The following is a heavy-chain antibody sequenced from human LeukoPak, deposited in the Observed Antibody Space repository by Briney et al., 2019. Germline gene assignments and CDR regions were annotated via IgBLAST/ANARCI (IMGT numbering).Heavy chain of an antibody. J-gene: IGHJ6*02. Sequence: ASVKVSCKPSGYTFTCYYMHWVRQAPGQGLEWMGWINPNSGGTNYAQKFQGRVTMTRDTSISTAYMELSRLRSDDTAVYYCARDLPFWSGYSVYYYGMDVWGQGTTVTVSS. CDR3: ARDLPFWSGYSVYYYGMDV. V-gene: IGHV1-2*02. D-gene: IGHD3-3*01. CDR1: GYTFTCYY. CDR2: INPNSGGT.